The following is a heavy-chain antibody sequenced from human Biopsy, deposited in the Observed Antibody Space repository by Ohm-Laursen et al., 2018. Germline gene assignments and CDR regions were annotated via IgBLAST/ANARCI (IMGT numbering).Heavy chain of an antibody. V-gene: IGHV4-59*01. Sequence: GTLSLTCTVSGGSISSDYWSWIRQTPGKGLEWIGYIYYSGSTNYNPSLKSRVTISVDTSKNQFPLRLNSVTAADTAVYYCARATNSTGWPYYYFYGMGVWGQGTTVTVSS. CDR3: ARATNSTGWPYYYFYGMGV. J-gene: IGHJ6*02. CDR2: IYYSGST. CDR1: GGSISSDY. D-gene: IGHD2/OR15-2a*01.